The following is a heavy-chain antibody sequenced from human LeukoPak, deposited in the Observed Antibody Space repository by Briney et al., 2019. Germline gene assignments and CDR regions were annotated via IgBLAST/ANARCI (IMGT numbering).Heavy chain of an antibody. D-gene: IGHD7-27*01. CDR1: GGSFSGYY. CDR3: ARTLANWGYDWFDP. CDR2: IYTSGST. Sequence: SETLSLTCAVYGGSFSGYYWSWIRQPAGKGLEWIGRIYTSGSTNYNPSLKSRVTISVDTSKNQFSLKLSSVTAADTAVYYCARTLANWGYDWFDPWGQGTLVTVSS. V-gene: IGHV4-59*10. J-gene: IGHJ5*02.